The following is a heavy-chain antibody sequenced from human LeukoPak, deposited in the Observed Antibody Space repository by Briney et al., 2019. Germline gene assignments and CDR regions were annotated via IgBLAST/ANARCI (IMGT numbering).Heavy chain of an antibody. CDR2: INPDGSRT. V-gene: IGHV3-74*01. CDR1: GFTFSCNW. Sequence: PGGSLRLSCAASGFTFSCNWMHWVRQGPGKGLVWVSRINPDGSRTDYAESVKGRFTISRDNAKNTLSLEMNSLGDEDTAVYYCSRDFNGRNDFWGQGTLVTVSS. D-gene: IGHD1-14*01. CDR3: SRDFNGRNDF. J-gene: IGHJ4*02.